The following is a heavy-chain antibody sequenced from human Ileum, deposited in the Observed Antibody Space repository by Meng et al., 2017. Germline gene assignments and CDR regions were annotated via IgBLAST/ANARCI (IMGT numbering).Heavy chain of an antibody. D-gene: IGHD4-23*01. J-gene: IGHJ4*02. V-gene: IGHV4-4*02. CDR2: IDHSGSP. CDR3: ARHGGYYQDY. Sequence: QVQLQESGPGLVKPSGTLSLTCAVSGGSITTNSYWSWVRQSPEKGLEWIGQIDHSGSPYYNPSLKSRVTMSVDKSKSQVSLQLTSVTAADTAVYYCARHGGYYQDYWGQGTLVTASS. CDR1: GGSITTNSY.